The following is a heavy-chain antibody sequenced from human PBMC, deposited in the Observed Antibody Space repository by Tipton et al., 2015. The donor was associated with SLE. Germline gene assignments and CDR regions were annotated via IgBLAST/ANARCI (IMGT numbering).Heavy chain of an antibody. CDR3: ARASGGANYYYMDV. CDR1: GGSFSGYY. D-gene: IGHD3-16*01. Sequence: TLSLTCAVYGGSFSGYYWSWIRQAPGKGLEWIGEINHVGGTKYTPSLKSRVTLSVDASKNQFSLKLSSVTAADTAVYYCARASGGANYYYMDVWGKGTTVTVSS. V-gene: IGHV4-34*01. J-gene: IGHJ6*03. CDR2: INHVGGT.